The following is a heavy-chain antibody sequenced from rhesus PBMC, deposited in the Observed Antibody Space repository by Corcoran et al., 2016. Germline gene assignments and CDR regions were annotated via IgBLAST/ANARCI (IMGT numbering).Heavy chain of an antibody. V-gene: IGHV3-201*01. CDR1: GFTFDDYA. CDR2: ISWSGGST. Sequence: EVQLVESGGGVVQPGGSLRLSCAASGFTFDDYAMHWVRQAPGKGLEWVSGISWSGGSTDYAEYVKCQFTISRDNAKNSLYLQMGSLRAEDTALYYCARDLEGLADYWGQGVLVTVSS. J-gene: IGHJ4*01. CDR3: ARDLEGLADY.